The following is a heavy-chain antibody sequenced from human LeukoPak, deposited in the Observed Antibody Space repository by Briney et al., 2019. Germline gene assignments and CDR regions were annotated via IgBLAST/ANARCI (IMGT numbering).Heavy chain of an antibody. CDR3: AKDHYYDSSGYYGPFDY. Sequence: PGRSLRLSCAASGFTFDDYAMHWVRQAPGKGPEWVSGISWNSGSIGYADSVKGRFTISRDNAKNSLYLQMNSLRAEDTALYYCAKDHYYDSSGYYGPFDYWGQGTLVTVSS. J-gene: IGHJ4*02. D-gene: IGHD3-22*01. V-gene: IGHV3-9*01. CDR2: ISWNSGSI. CDR1: GFTFDDYA.